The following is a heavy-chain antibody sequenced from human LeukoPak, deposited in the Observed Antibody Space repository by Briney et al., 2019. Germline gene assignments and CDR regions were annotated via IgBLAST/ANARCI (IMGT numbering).Heavy chain of an antibody. CDR1: GFSSSTYG. J-gene: IGHJ4*02. D-gene: IGHD3-10*01. V-gene: IGHV3-23*01. CDR3: AERSLLGSGSPPYFDY. CDR2: ISSSGGST. Sequence: GGSLRLSCAASGFSSSTYGMRWVRQAPGKGLEWVSAISSSGGSTYYADSVKGRFTISRDNSKNTVYLQMNSLRAEDTAVYYCAERSLLGSGSPPYFDYWGQGTLVTVSS.